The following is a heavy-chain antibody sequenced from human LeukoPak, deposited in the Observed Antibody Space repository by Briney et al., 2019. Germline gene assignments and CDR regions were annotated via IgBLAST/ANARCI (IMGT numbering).Heavy chain of an antibody. Sequence: GGSLRLSCAASGFTFSDYYMSWIRQAPGKGLEWVSCISSSGSTIYYADSVKGRFTISRDNAKNSLYLQMNSLRAEDTAVYYCARDLPRNYDYVWGSYRPLDYWGQGTLVTVSS. V-gene: IGHV3-11*01. CDR3: ARDLPRNYDYVWGSYRPLDY. D-gene: IGHD3-16*02. J-gene: IGHJ4*02. CDR1: GFTFSDYY. CDR2: ISSSGSTI.